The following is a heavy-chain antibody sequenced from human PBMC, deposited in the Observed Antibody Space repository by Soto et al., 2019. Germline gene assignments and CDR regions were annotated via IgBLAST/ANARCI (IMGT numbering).Heavy chain of an antibody. D-gene: IGHD2-2*01. CDR1: GGTFSSYA. Sequence: SVKVSCKASGGTFSSYAISWVRQAPGQGLEWMGGIIPIFGTANYAQKFQGRVTITADKSTSTAYMELSSLRSEDTAVYYCAGYIVVVPAAIARYYYYGMDVWGQGTTVTVSS. J-gene: IGHJ6*02. V-gene: IGHV1-69*06. CDR2: IIPIFGTA. CDR3: AGYIVVVPAAIARYYYYGMDV.